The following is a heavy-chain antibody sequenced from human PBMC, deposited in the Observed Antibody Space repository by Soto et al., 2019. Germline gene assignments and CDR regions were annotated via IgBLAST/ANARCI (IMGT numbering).Heavy chain of an antibody. CDR1: GFTFSSYS. D-gene: IGHD4-17*01. CDR2: ISSSSSYI. Sequence: PGGSLRLSCAASGFTFSSYSMNWVRQAPGKGLEWVSSISSSSSYIYYADSVKGRFTISRDNAKNSLYLQMNSLRAEDTAVYYCARDTDGYNWFDPWGQGTLVTVSS. CDR3: ARDTDGYNWFDP. J-gene: IGHJ5*02. V-gene: IGHV3-21*01.